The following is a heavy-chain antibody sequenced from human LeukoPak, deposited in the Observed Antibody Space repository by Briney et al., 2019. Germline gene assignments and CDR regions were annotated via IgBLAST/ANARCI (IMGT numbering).Heavy chain of an antibody. CDR1: GFSFSSYN. D-gene: IGHD6-13*01. Sequence: PGGSLRLSCAASGFSFSSYNMNWVRLAPGKGLEWVSSITSSSSYTFYADSVKGRFTISRDNAKNSLYLQMNSLRAEDTAVYYCARDLFFAGAAAGTNWFDPWGQGTLVTVSS. CDR3: ARDLFFAGAAAGTNWFDP. J-gene: IGHJ5*02. CDR2: ITSSSSYT. V-gene: IGHV3-21*01.